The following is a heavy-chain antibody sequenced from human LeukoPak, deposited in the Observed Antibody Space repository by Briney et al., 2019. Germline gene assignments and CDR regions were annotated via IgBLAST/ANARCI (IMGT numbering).Heavy chain of an antibody. V-gene: IGHV3-33*01. J-gene: IGHJ4*02. Sequence: GGSLRLSCAASGFTFRNYGMNWVRQAPGKGLEWVALIWYDGSRDYYVDFVKGRFTVSRDNSKNTLYLQMKNLRAEDTAVYYCATVRGSDWYVDYWGQGTLVTVSS. CDR1: GFTFRNYG. CDR2: IWYDGSRD. D-gene: IGHD6-19*01. CDR3: ATVRGSDWYVDY.